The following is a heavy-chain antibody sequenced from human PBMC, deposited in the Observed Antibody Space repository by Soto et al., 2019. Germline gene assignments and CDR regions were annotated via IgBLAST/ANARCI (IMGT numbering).Heavy chain of an antibody. V-gene: IGHV3-21*01. J-gene: IGHJ3*02. D-gene: IGHD2-15*01. CDR1: GFTFSSYS. CDR2: ISSSSSYI. CDR3: ARDSFRAFDI. Sequence: GALRLSCAASGFTFSSYSMNWVRQAPGKGLEWVSSISSSSSYIYYADSVKGRFTISRDNAKNSLYLQMNSLRAEDTAVYYCARDSFRAFDIWGQGTMVTVSS.